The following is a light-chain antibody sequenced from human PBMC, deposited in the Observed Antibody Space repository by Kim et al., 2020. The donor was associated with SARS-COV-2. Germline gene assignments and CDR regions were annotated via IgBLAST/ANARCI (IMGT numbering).Light chain of an antibody. CDR2: STN. Sequence: GTVTLTCASSTGAVTSGHYPNWFQQKPGQPPLALIYSTNNRHAWTPARFSGSLLGGKAALTLSGVQPEDEAEYHCLLYYADVQLRVFGGGTQLTVL. J-gene: IGLJ2*01. CDR3: LLYYADVQLRV. V-gene: IGLV7-43*01. CDR1: TGAVTSGHY.